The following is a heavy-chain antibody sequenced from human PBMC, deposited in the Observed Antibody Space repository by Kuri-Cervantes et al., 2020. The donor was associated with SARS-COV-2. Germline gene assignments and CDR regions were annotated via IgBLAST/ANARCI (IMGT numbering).Heavy chain of an antibody. CDR1: GGSISGYY. D-gene: IGHD3-3*01. CDR3: ATHYDFWSAFDY. J-gene: IGHJ4*02. Sequence: GSLRLSCTVSGGSISGYYWSWIRQPPGKGLEWIGYIYYSGSTNYNPSLKSRVTISVDTSKNQFSLKLSSVTAADTAVYYCATHYDFWSAFDYWGQGTLVTVSS. CDR2: IYYSGST. V-gene: IGHV4-59*08.